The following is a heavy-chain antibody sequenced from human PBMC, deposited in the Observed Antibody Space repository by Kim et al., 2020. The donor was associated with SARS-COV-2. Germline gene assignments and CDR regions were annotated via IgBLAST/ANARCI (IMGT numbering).Heavy chain of an antibody. J-gene: IGHJ6*04. CDR3: ARAGPRWDSSPSQGDYYGMDI. CDR2: IGTAGDT. V-gene: IGHV3-13*01. D-gene: IGHD6-6*01. Sequence: GGSLRLSCAASGFTVSTYYMHWVRQATGKGLEWVSAIGTAGDTYYPGSVKGRFTISRENAKNSLYLQMNSLRAGDTAVYYCARAGPRWDSSPSQGDYYGMDIWGAGATVTVSS. CDR1: GFTVSTYY.